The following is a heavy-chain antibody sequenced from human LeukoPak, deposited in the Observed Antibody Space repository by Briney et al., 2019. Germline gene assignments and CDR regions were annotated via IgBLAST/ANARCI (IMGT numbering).Heavy chain of an antibody. CDR1: GYTFTGYY. Sequence: ASVKVSCKASGYTFTGYYMHWVRQAPGQGLEWMGWINPNSGGTNYAQKFQGRVTMTRDTSISTAYMELSRLRSDDTAVYYCARGGFGVVITYYYYYGMDVWGQGTTVTVPS. D-gene: IGHD3-3*01. J-gene: IGHJ6*02. V-gene: IGHV1-2*02. CDR2: INPNSGGT. CDR3: ARGGFGVVITYYYYYGMDV.